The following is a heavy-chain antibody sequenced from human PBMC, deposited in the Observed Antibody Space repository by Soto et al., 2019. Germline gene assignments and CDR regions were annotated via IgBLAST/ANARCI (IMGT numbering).Heavy chain of an antibody. CDR1: GFTFSSYA. CDR2: ISGGGGGT. V-gene: IGHV3-23*01. Sequence: LRLSCVVSGFTFSSYAMSWVRQAPGKGLEWVSAISGGGGGTYYADSAKGRFTISRDNSKNTLFLQMTGLRAEDTATYYCAKGSASVRPYYFDYWGQGALVTVSS. J-gene: IGHJ4*02. D-gene: IGHD2-15*01. CDR3: AKGSASVRPYYFDY.